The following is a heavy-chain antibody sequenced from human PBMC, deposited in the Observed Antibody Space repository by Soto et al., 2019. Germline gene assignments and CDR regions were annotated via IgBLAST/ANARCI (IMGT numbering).Heavy chain of an antibody. D-gene: IGHD4-4*01. J-gene: IGHJ4*02. V-gene: IGHV4-34*01. CDR2: INHSGST. Sequence: PSETLSLTCAVYGGSFSGYYWSWIRQPPGKGLEWIGEINHSGSTNYNPSLKSRVTISVDTSKNQFSLKLSSVTAADTAVYYCARGRNNLHLEPFDYWGQGTLVTVSS. CDR1: GGSFSGYY. CDR3: ARGRNNLHLEPFDY.